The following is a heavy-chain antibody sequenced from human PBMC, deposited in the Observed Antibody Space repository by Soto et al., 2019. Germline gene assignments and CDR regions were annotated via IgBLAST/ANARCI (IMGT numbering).Heavy chain of an antibody. D-gene: IGHD3-10*01. CDR1: GYTFTSYY. CDR3: ARDSNFSLTYHCYGMDV. V-gene: IGHV1-46*01. J-gene: IGHJ6*02. Sequence: QVQLVQSGAEVKKPGASVRVSCKASGYTFTSYYIHWVRQAPGQGLEWMGIINPNGGSASYAQKFLGRVAVTRDTSTCTVYMEVNRLTSEDTAVSYCARDSNFSLTYHCYGMDVWGQGTTVTVSS. CDR2: INPNGGSA.